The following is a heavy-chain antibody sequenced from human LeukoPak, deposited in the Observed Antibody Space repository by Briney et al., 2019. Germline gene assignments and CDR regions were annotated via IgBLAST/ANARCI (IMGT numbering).Heavy chain of an antibody. J-gene: IGHJ5*02. D-gene: IGHD3-3*01. CDR3: ARSPRNYDFWSGYFGDWFDP. Sequence: SETLSLTCTVSGGSISSYYWSWIRQPPGKGLEWIGYIYYSGSTNYNPSLKSRVTISVDTSKNQFSLKLSSVTAADTAVYYCARSPRNYDFWSGYFGDWFDPWGQGTLVTVSS. CDR2: IYYSGST. CDR1: GGSISSYY. V-gene: IGHV4-59*08.